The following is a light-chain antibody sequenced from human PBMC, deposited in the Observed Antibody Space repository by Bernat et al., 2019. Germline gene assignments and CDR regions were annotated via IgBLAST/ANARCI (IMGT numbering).Light chain of an antibody. CDR3: PSNTSGSTLDVV. Sequence: QSALTQPASVSGSPGQSITISCTGSGGDIGGYNYVSWHQQHPGKAPKLVIYDVSNRPSGVSDRFSGSKSGNTASLTISGLQAEDEADYYCPSNTSGSTLDVVFGGGTKLTVL. CDR1: GGDIGGYNY. J-gene: IGLJ2*01. CDR2: DVS. V-gene: IGLV2-14*03.